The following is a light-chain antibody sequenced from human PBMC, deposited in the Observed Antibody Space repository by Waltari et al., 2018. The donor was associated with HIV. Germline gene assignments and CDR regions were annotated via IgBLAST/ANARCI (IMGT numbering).Light chain of an antibody. Sequence: SSDVGSYSYVSWYQQHPGKAPKLMIYEVSNRPAGVSHRFSGSKSGNTASLTISGLQPEDEADYYCNSYTSISTWVFGGGTKLTVL. CDR2: EVS. CDR1: SSDVGSYSY. CDR3: NSYTSISTWV. J-gene: IGLJ3*02. V-gene: IGLV2-14*01.